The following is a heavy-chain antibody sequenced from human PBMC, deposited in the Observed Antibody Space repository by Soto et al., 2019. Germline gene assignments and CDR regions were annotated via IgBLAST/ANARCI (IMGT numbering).Heavy chain of an antibody. CDR1: GFTFSDYT. J-gene: IGHJ6*02. CDR2: INAGSTYI. V-gene: IGHV3-21*01. Sequence: GGSLRLSCAASGFTFSDYTMNWVRQAPGKGLEWVSSINAGSTYIYYADSVKGRFTISRDNAKNSLHLQMNSLRAEDTAVYYCARDSDIVVIPAPHHGYGMDVWAQGTTVTVSS. D-gene: IGHD2-2*01. CDR3: ARDSDIVVIPAPHHGYGMDV.